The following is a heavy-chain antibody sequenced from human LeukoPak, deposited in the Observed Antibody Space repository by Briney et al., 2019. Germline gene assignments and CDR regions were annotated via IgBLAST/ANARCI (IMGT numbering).Heavy chain of an antibody. CDR1: GFTFSSYA. D-gene: IGHD4-17*01. J-gene: IGHJ4*02. Sequence: GGSLRLSCPASGFTFSSYATSWVRQDPGKGLEWVSSISGSGGNTYYADSVKGRFTISRDNSKNTLYLQMNSLRAEDTGVYYCAKLTTVTAIDYWGQGTMVTVSS. CDR3: AKLTTVTAIDY. CDR2: ISGSGGNT. V-gene: IGHV3-23*01.